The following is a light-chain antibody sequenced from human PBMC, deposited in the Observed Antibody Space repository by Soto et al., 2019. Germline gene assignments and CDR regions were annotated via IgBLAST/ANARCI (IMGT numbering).Light chain of an antibody. CDR1: QSVGDY. J-gene: IGKJ5*01. Sequence: TVLTQSPATLSLSPGERATLSCRASQSVGDYLAWYQQKPGQAPRLLIFAASNRATGIPVRFSGSGSGTDFTLAINRLEPDDFAVYYCQQRSDWPITFGQGTRLEIK. CDR3: QQRSDWPIT. V-gene: IGKV3-11*01. CDR2: AAS.